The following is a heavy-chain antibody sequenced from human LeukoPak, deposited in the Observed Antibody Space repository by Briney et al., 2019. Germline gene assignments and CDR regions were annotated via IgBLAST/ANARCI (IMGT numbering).Heavy chain of an antibody. D-gene: IGHD2-15*01. V-gene: IGHV3-23*01. CDR2: ISGGEGSA. Sequence: GGSLRLSCAASGFTFSKYAMSWVHQPPGKGLEWVSVISGGEGSAYYADSVKGRFTISRDNSKNTLYLQLNSLRAEDTAVYYCAKGSDGSHYSPSDYRGQGTLVTVSS. CDR3: AKGSDGSHYSPSDY. J-gene: IGHJ4*02. CDR1: GFTFSKYA.